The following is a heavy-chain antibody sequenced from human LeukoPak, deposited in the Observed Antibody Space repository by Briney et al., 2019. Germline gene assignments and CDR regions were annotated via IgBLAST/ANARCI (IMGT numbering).Heavy chain of an antibody. D-gene: IGHD4-11*01. CDR3: AKILQGYYYYYGMDV. CDR1: GFTFSSYA. J-gene: IGHJ6*02. V-gene: IGHV3-23*01. Sequence: GGSLRLSCAASGFTFSSYAMNWVRQAPGKGLEWVSAISGSGGSTYYADSVKGRFTISRDNSKNTLYLQMNSLRAEDTAVYYCAKILQGYYYYYGMDVWGQGTTVTVSS. CDR2: ISGSGGST.